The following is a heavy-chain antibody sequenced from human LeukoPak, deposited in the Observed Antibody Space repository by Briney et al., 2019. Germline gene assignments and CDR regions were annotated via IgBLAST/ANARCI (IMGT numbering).Heavy chain of an antibody. V-gene: IGHV4-4*07. D-gene: IGHD3-3*01. Sequence: SETLSLTCTVSGGSISSYYWSWIRQPAGKGLEWIGRIYTSGSTNYNPSLKSRVTISVDTSKKQFSLKLSSVTAADTAVYYCARHRDYDFWSDTWADAFDIWGQGTMVTVSS. CDR3: ARHRDYDFWSDTWADAFDI. CDR2: IYTSGST. CDR1: GGSISSYY. J-gene: IGHJ3*02.